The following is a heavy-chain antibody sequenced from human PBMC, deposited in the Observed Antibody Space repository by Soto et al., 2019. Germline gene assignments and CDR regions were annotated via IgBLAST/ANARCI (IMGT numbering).Heavy chain of an antibody. Sequence: PGESLKTSCKGSGYSFTSYWINWVRQMPGKGLEWMWRIDPSDSYTNNSPSFQAHVTISFDKSISTAYLQWSSLKASDTALYYCARLGRGTVGMDVWGQGTTVTVSS. CDR2: IDPSDSYT. CDR3: ARLGRGTVGMDV. CDR1: GYSFTSYW. D-gene: IGHD1-1*01. J-gene: IGHJ6*02. V-gene: IGHV5-10-1*01.